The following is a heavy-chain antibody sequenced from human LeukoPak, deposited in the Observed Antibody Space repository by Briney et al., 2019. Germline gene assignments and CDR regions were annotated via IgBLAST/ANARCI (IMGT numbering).Heavy chain of an antibody. D-gene: IGHD4-11*01. V-gene: IGHV3-74*01. CDR3: ARDTYSNYSRGEIYYYYGMDV. CDR1: GFTFSSYA. CDR2: INSDGSST. J-gene: IGHJ6*02. Sequence: GSLRLSCAASGFTFSSYAMSWVRQAPGKGLVWVSRINSDGSSTSYADSVKGRFTISRDNAKNTLYLQMNSLRAEDTAVYYCARDTYSNYSRGEIYYYYGMDVWGQGTTVTVSS.